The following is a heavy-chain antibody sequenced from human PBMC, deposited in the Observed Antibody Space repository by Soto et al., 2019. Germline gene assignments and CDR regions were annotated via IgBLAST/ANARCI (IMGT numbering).Heavy chain of an antibody. CDR1: GYSFDGYW. CDR2: IDPSDSHT. CDR3: ARQIYDSDTGPNFQYYSDC. D-gene: IGHD3-22*01. J-gene: IGHJ4*02. Sequence: PVESLKVSCKGSGYSFDGYWITWVRQNPGTGLEWMGRIDPSDSHTYYSPSFRGHVTISATKSITTVFLQWSSLRASDTAMYYCARQIYDSDTGPNFQYYSDCWGQETPLTIST. V-gene: IGHV5-10-1*01.